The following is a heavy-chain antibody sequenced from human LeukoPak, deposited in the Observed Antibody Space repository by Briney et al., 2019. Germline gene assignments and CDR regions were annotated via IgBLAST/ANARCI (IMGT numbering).Heavy chain of an antibody. CDR1: GGSFSGYY. CDR3: ARSRGSSSSNWFDP. D-gene: IGHD6-6*01. J-gene: IGHJ5*02. V-gene: IGHV4-34*01. Sequence: RPSETLSLTCAVYGGSFSGYYWSWIRQPPGKGLEWIGEINHSGSTNYNPSLKSRVTISVDTSKNQFSLKLSSVTAADTAVYYCARSRGSSSSNWFDPWGQGTLVTVSS. CDR2: INHSGST.